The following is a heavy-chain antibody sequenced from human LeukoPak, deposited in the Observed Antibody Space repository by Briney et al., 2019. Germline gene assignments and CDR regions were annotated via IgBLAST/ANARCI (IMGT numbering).Heavy chain of an antibody. V-gene: IGHV3-66*01. CDR3: GYFDPPTGY. CDR2: IFSGGTT. J-gene: IGHJ1*01. D-gene: IGHD3-9*01. CDR1: GFTVSSNY. Sequence: GGSLRLSCAASGFTVSSNYMSWVRQAPGMGLEWVSVIFSGGTTYYADSVKGRFTISRDNSKNTLYLQVNSLRAEDTAVYYCGYFDPPTGYRGQGTLVTVSS.